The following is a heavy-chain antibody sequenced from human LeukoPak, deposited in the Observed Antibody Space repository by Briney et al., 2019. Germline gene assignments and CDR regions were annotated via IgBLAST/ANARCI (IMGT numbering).Heavy chain of an antibody. J-gene: IGHJ4*01. CDR3: AEGGYSYGEIDC. CDR1: GFTFSSYS. V-gene: IGHV3-21*04. D-gene: IGHD5-18*01. CDR2: ISSRSSYI. Sequence: GGSLRLSCAASGFTFSSYSMNWVRQAPGKGLEWVSSISSRSSYIYYADSVKGRFTISRDNSKNTLYLQMNSLRAENTAVYYCAEGGYSYGEIDCWGHGTLVTVSS.